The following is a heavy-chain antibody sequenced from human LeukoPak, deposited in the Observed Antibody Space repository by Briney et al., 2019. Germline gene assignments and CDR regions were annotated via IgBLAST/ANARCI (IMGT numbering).Heavy chain of an antibody. CDR2: ISSSSSYI. CDR1: GFTFSSYS. V-gene: IGHV3-21*04. Sequence: GGSLRLSCAASGFTFSSYSMNWVRQAPGKGLEWVSSISSSSSYIYYADSVKGRFTISRDNSKNTLYLQMNSLRAEDTAVYYCAKDLPYAFDIWGQGTMVTVSS. CDR3: AKDLPYAFDI. J-gene: IGHJ3*02.